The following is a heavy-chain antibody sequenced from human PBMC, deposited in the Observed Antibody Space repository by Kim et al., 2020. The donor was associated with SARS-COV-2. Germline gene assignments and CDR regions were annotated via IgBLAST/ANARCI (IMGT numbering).Heavy chain of an antibody. Sequence: GGSLRLSCAASGFTLSSYGMHWVRQAPGKGLEWVAIISYDGSSKYYADSVKGRFTISRDNSKNTLYLQMNSLRAEDTAVYYCAKTRTIGYCSGGSCYNFDYWGQGTLVTVSS. D-gene: IGHD2-15*01. V-gene: IGHV3-30*18. CDR1: GFTLSSYG. J-gene: IGHJ4*02. CDR3: AKTRTIGYCSGGSCYNFDY. CDR2: ISYDGSSK.